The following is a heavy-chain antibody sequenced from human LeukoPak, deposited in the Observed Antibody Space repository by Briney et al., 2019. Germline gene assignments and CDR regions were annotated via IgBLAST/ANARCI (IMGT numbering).Heavy chain of an antibody. CDR1: GGSISSSNW. CDR2: IYRSGSA. J-gene: IGHJ4*02. Sequence: SETLSLTCAVSGGSISSSNWWSWVRQPPGKGLEWIGEIYRSGSANYNPSLKSRVTISVDTSKNQFSLKLSSVTVADTAVYYCARRSITMVRGIRSWGQGTLVTVSS. D-gene: IGHD3-10*01. CDR3: ARRSITMVRGIRS. V-gene: IGHV4-4*02.